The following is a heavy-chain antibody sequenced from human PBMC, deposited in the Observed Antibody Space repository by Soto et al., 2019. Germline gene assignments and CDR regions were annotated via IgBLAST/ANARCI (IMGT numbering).Heavy chain of an antibody. CDR3: ARESEELTSNFDY. D-gene: IGHD1-7*01. J-gene: IGHJ4*02. Sequence: GGSLRLSCAASGFTFSSYAMSLVRQAPGKGLEWVSAISGSGGSTYYADSVKGRFTISRDNSKNTLYLQMNSLRAEDTAVYYCARESEELTSNFDYWGQGTMVTVSS. V-gene: IGHV3-23*01. CDR1: GFTFSSYA. CDR2: ISGSGGST.